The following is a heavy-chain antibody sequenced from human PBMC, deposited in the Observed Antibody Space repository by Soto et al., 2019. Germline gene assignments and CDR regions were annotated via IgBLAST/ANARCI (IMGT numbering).Heavy chain of an antibody. CDR3: ARVVYSLAAAKFPPDS. D-gene: IGHD2-15*01. V-gene: IGHV3-30*04. J-gene: IGHJ4*02. CDR1: GFSFSDFA. Sequence: QVLLVESGGGVVQPGTSLRLSCEASGFSFSDFAFHWVRQAPGKGLEWVAVILYDGSNEFYADSVQGRFTVSRDNSERKVYLQLNSLRPEDTAVYYCARVVYSLAAAKFPPDSWGQGTLVTVSS. CDR2: ILYDGSNE.